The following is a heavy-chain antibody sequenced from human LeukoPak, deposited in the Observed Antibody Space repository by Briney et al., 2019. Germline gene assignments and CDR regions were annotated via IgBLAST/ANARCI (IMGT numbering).Heavy chain of an antibody. CDR3: ARDNGDFRSIYYYMDV. D-gene: IGHD2-8*01. CDR2: IYYSWST. V-gene: IGHV4-31*03. Sequence: SEALSLTCTVSGGSINSGDSFWSWIRQRPGEGLEWIGCIYYSWSTYYNPSLKSRITLSLDTSKNQFSLRLSSVTAADTAVYYCARDNGDFRSIYYYMDVWGKGTTVTVSS. CDR1: GGSINSGDSF. J-gene: IGHJ6*03.